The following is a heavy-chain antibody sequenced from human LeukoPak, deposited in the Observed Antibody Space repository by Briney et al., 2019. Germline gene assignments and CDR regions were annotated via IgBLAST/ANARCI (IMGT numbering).Heavy chain of an antibody. V-gene: IGHV4-38-2*02. D-gene: IGHD3-10*01. Sequence: SETLSLTCTVSGYSISSGYFWVWIRQPPGKGLEWIGSIYHSGRTYYNPSLKSLVTISVDTSKNQFSLKLYSVTAADTAVYYCAEGKGTYYYYYMDVWGKGTTVTVSS. CDR3: AEGKGTYYYYYMDV. J-gene: IGHJ6*03. CDR1: GYSISSGYF. CDR2: IYHSGRT.